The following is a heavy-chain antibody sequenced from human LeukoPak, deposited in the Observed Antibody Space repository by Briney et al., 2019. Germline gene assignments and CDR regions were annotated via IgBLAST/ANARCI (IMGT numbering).Heavy chain of an antibody. D-gene: IGHD2-21*02. V-gene: IGHV4-39*07. Sequence: ETLSLTCTVSGGSISSSSYYWGWIRQPPGKGLEWIGSIYYSGSTYYNPSLKSRVAISVDTSKNQFSLKLSSVTAADTTVYYCARVVVVTAIVDYWGQGTLVTVSS. CDR1: GGSISSSSYY. CDR2: IYYSGST. J-gene: IGHJ4*02. CDR3: ARVVVVTAIVDY.